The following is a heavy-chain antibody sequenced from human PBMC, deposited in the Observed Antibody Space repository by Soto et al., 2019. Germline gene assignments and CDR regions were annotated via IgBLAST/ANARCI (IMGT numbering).Heavy chain of an antibody. V-gene: IGHV4-4*02. CDR1: GGSFPSNNW. CDR3: ASRDPGTSVDY. Sequence: SSETLSLTYAGSGGSFPSNNWGAWGRQPPGQGLEWIGEIYRTGSTNYNPSLKSRVTISLDKSENQFSLKVTSLTAADTAVYYCASRDPGTSVDYWGQGTLVTVSS. D-gene: IGHD1-7*01. J-gene: IGHJ4*02. CDR2: IYRTGST.